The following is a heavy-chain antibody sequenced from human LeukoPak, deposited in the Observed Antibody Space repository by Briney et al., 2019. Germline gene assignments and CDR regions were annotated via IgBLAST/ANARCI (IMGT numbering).Heavy chain of an antibody. CDR1: RFTFSDYY. D-gene: IGHD1-26*01. J-gene: IGHJ4*02. V-gene: IGHV3-11*01. CDR2: ITHSGSTI. CDR3: ARVVGKWEFDY. Sequence: PGGSLKLSCAASRFTFSDYYMSWIRQAPGKGLEWVSYITHSGSTISYADSVRGRFTISRDNAKNSLYLQMNSLRAEDTAVYYCARVVGKWEFDYWGQGTLVTFSS.